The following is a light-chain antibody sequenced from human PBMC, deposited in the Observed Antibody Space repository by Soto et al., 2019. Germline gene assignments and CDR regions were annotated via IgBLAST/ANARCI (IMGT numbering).Light chain of an antibody. Sequence: QSVLTQPPSASGSPGQSVTISCTGTSSDVGGYNYVSWYQQHPGKAPKLMIYEVTKRPSGVPGRVSASKSGNTASLTVSGLQAEDEADHYCSSYGGSNNVLFGGGTKVTVL. V-gene: IGLV2-8*01. CDR1: SSDVGGYNY. CDR2: EVT. CDR3: SSYGGSNNVL. J-gene: IGLJ2*01.